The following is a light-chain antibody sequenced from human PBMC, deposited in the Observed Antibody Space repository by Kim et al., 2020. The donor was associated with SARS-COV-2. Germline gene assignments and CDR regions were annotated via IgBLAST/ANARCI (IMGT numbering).Light chain of an antibody. J-gene: IGKJ1*01. CDR3: QQYDILLA. CDR1: QSVSRSY. V-gene: IGKV3-20*01. CDR2: GAS. Sequence: EVVLTQSPGTLSLSPGERATLSCRASQSVSRSYLAWYQQKLGQAPRLLIYGASSRATGIPDRFSGSGSGTDFTLTISRLEPEDFAVYYCQQYDILLAFGEGTKVDIK.